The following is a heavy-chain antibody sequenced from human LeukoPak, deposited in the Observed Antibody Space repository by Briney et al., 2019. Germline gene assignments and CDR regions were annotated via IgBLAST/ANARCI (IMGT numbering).Heavy chain of an antibody. Sequence: SGGSLRLSCATSGFTLSSYSMSWVRQAPGKGLEWVSYISSSGSTIYYAASVKGRFIISRDNARKSVSLQMNSLRDEDTAVYYCARTTVFDYWGQGTLVTVSS. V-gene: IGHV3-48*02. J-gene: IGHJ4*02. CDR1: GFTLSSYS. CDR3: ARTTVFDY. CDR2: ISSSGSTI. D-gene: IGHD1-14*01.